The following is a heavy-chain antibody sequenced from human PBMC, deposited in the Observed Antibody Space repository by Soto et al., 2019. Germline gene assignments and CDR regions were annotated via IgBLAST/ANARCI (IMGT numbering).Heavy chain of an antibody. CDR3: AKGSYHYDSHTTAYYCFNMDV. CDR2: VIPILGIA. V-gene: IGHV1-69*17. J-gene: IGHJ6*02. Sequence: QLQLVQSGAAVKKPGSSVKVSCKASGGTFSNHAISWVRQAPGQGLEWMGGVIPILGIAYYAQKFQGSVTNTADMSTSPAYMEERSLRPDDTTVYSYAKGSYHYDSHTTAYYCFNMDVWAQGTTVPVSS. CDR1: GGTFSNHA. D-gene: IGHD3-9*01.